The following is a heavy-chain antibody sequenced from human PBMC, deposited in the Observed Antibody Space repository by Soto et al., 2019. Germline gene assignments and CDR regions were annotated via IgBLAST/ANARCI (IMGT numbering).Heavy chain of an antibody. D-gene: IGHD3-22*01. CDR1: GYSFTSYW. CDR2: IYPGDSDT. J-gene: IGHJ4*02. V-gene: IGHV5-51*01. Sequence: GESLKISCTGSGYSFTSYWIGWVRQMPGKGLEWMGIIYPGDSDTRYSPSFQGQVTISADKSISTAYLQWSSLKASDTAMYYCARIAEYYDSSGYPDFWGQGTLVTVSS. CDR3: ARIAEYYDSSGYPDF.